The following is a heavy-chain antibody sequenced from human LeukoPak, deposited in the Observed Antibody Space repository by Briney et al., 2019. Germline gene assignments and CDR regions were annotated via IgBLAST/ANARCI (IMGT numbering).Heavy chain of an antibody. D-gene: IGHD3-3*01. CDR2: FDPEDAST. CDR1: GYNIIVLS. J-gene: IGHJ4*02. Sequence: ASVKVACKLSGYNIIVLSMHWVRQAPGKGLGWMGGFDPEDASTINAQKFQGRVSMTEDTSTNTAYMELYSLRSDDTAVYYCATSVDGLITIRTYFEHWGQGTLVTVSS. CDR3: ATSVDGLITIRTYFEH. V-gene: IGHV1-24*01.